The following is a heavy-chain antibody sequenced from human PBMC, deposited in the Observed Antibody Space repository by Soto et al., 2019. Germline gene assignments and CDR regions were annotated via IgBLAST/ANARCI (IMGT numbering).Heavy chain of an antibody. CDR1: GFTFSSYA. CDR3: AKAGGAVVVTASTFDY. J-gene: IGHJ4*02. V-gene: IGHV3-23*01. D-gene: IGHD2-21*02. Sequence: EVQLLESGGGLVQPGGSLRLSCAASGFTFSSYAMSWVRQAPGKGLEWVSAISGSGGSTYYADSVKGRFTISRDNSKNTLYLQMNSLRAEDMAVYYCAKAGGAVVVTASTFDYWGQGTLVTVSS. CDR2: ISGSGGST.